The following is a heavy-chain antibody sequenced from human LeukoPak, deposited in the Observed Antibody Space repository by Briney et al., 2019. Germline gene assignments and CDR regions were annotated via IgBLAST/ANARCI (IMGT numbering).Heavy chain of an antibody. D-gene: IGHD4-17*01. CDR2: ISYDGSNK. J-gene: IGHJ4*01. V-gene: IGHV3-30*03. Sequence: GGSLRLSCAASGFTFSSYGMHWVRQAPGKGLEWVAVISYDGSNKYYADSVKGRFTISRDNSKNSLYLQMNSLRAEDTAVYYCARDNEATVXTSYFDYW. CDR3: ARDNEATVXTSYFDY. CDR1: GFTFSSYG.